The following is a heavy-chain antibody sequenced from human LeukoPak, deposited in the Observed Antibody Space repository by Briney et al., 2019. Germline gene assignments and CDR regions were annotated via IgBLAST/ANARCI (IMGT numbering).Heavy chain of an antibody. D-gene: IGHD3-16*02. CDR3: ARDLYYDYVWGSYRLHFEY. CDR1: GYTFTGYY. V-gene: IGHV1-69*05. Sequence: SVKVSCKASGYTFTGYYMHWVRQAPGQGLEWMGRIIPIFGTANYAQKFQGRVTITTDESTSTAYMELSSLRSEDTAVYYCARDLYYDYVWGSYRLHFEYWGQGTLVTVSS. J-gene: IGHJ4*02. CDR2: IIPIFGTA.